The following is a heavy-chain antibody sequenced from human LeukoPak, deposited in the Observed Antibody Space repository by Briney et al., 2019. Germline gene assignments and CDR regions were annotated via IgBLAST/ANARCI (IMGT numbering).Heavy chain of an antibody. V-gene: IGHV3-30*02. CDR3: ASDYYGSGSCSRRPQPPNLGLLDY. J-gene: IGHJ4*02. Sequence: PGGSLRLSCAASGFTFSSYGMHWVRQAPGKGLEWVAFIRYDGSNKYYADSVKGRFTISRDNSKNTLYLQMNSLRAEDTAVYYCASDYYGSGSCSRRPQPPNLGLLDYWGQGTLVTVSS. CDR1: GFTFSSYG. D-gene: IGHD3-10*01. CDR2: IRYDGSNK.